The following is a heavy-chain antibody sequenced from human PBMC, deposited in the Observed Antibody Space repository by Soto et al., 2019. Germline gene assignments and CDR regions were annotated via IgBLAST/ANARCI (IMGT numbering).Heavy chain of an antibody. V-gene: IGHV4-38-2*02. CDR1: GVAISRGYY. CDR3: SIEKVATRFFDY. CDR2: IYPSVSS. J-gene: IGHJ4*02. Sequence: SETLSLTCSVAGVAISRGYYWSWVRQPPGKGLEWIGSIYPSVSSYHNPSLETRVRLSIDTSKNQFTLNLTSVAAADTALYYFSIEKVATRFFDYCCPGIQLTLFS. D-gene: IGHD5-12*01.